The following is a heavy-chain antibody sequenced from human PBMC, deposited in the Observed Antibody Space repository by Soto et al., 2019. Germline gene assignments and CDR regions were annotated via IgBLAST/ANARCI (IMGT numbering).Heavy chain of an antibody. D-gene: IGHD2-21*01. CDR3: ARQPTTGDTDLWFDP. J-gene: IGHJ5*02. V-gene: IGHV4-39*01. Sequence: PSETLSLTCSVSGGSISTSRSCWAWIRQPPGKGLEWLANIFYSGSTFYNPSLASRVSVSVDTSKNEFSLKLRSVTAADTAAYYCARQPTTGDTDLWFDPWGQGTLVTVSS. CDR1: GGSISTSRSC. CDR2: IFYSGST.